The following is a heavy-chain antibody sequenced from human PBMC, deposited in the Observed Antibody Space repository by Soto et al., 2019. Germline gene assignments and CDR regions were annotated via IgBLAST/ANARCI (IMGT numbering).Heavy chain of an antibody. CDR3: ARDPDYDILTGYFDY. J-gene: IGHJ4*02. CDR2: ISYDGSNK. Sequence: GGSLRLSCAASGFTFSSYAMHWVRQAPGKGLEWVAVISYDGSNKYYADSVKGRFTISRDNSKNTLYLQMNSLRAEDTAVYSCARDPDYDILTGYFDYWGQGTLVTVSS. CDR1: GFTFSSYA. V-gene: IGHV3-30*04. D-gene: IGHD3-9*01.